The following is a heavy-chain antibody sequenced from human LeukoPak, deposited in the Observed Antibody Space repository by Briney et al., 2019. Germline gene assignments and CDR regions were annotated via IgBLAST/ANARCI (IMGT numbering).Heavy chain of an antibody. CDR1: GGSINSYH. V-gene: IGHV4-4*07. CDR2: LYSTGSF. J-gene: IGHJ4*02. Sequence: SETLSLTCNVSGGSINSYHWSWIRQPAGEGLEWIGRLYSTGSFNYNPSLESRVSMSVDTSKNQFSLKLTSVTAADTAVYFCARGGKATVVTLWGPGILVTVS. CDR3: ARGGKATVVTL. D-gene: IGHD4-23*01.